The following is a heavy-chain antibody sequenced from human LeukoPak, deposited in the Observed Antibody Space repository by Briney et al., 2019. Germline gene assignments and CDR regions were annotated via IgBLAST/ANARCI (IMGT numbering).Heavy chain of an antibody. Sequence: GASLKVSCKASGYTFSSYYIHWVRQAPGQGLEWMGWINPNSGGTNYAQKFQGRVTMTRDTSISTAYMELSRLRSDDTAVYYCARQAGFGELLTFDYWGQGTLVTVSS. CDR3: ARQAGFGELLTFDY. V-gene: IGHV1-2*02. D-gene: IGHD3-10*01. J-gene: IGHJ4*02. CDR2: INPNSGGT. CDR1: GYTFSSYY.